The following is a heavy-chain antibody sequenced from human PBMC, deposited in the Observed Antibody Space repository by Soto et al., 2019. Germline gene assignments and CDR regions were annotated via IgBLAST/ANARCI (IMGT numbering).Heavy chain of an antibody. CDR2: LIPIFGTV. D-gene: IGHD3-3*01. CDR3: ARHHFWSGLPEYFLYYGRDV. V-gene: IGHV1-69*12. CDR1: GGTFSNYA. Sequence: QVQLVQSGAEVKKPGSSVKVSCKASGGTFSNYAISWVRQAPGQGLEWMGGLIPIFGTVKYTQKFQGRVTITADESTSTAYMELSSLRSADTAVFYCARHHFWSGLPEYFLYYGRDVWGQGTTVTVSS. J-gene: IGHJ6*02.